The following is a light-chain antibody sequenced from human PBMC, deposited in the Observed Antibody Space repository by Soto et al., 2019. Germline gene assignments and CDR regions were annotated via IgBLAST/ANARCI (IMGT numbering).Light chain of an antibody. V-gene: IGKV3-11*01. CDR1: QSVRSF. Sequence: EIVSTQSPATLSLSPGERATLSCRASQSVRSFLARCQQKPGQTPRLLIYDSSNRASGIPARFSGGGSGTYFTLTISSLELEDFAVHYCQQRSNWPRTFGQGTKLEIK. J-gene: IGKJ2*01. CDR2: DSS. CDR3: QQRSNWPRT.